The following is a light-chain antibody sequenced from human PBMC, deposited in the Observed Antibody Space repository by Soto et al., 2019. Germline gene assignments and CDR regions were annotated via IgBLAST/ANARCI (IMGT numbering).Light chain of an antibody. V-gene: IGLV1-51*01. CDR2: DNS. CDR1: NSNIGTND. CDR3: GTWDSSLRGGV. J-gene: IGLJ2*01. Sequence: QSVLTQVPSVSAAPGQKVTITCSGSNSNIGTNDVSWYQQLPGTAPKLLIYDNSKRPAGISDRFSGSKSRTSVTLGITGLQTGDEAEYYCGTWDSSLRGGVFGGGTKLTVL.